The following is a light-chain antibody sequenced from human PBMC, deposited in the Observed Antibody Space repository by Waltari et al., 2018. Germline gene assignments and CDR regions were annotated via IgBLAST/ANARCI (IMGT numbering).Light chain of an antibody. J-gene: IGLJ3*02. CDR3: ATWDASLDTWV. V-gene: IGLV1-44*01. CDR2: ANN. Sequence: QSVVTQPPSAYGTPGQRVTLSCSGSNSKIGSDIVNWYQQFPGTAPKLLIYANNQRPSGVPGLFSASRSGTSASLVIIGLQSEDEADYYCATWDASLDTWVFGGGTKVTVL. CDR1: NSKIGSDI.